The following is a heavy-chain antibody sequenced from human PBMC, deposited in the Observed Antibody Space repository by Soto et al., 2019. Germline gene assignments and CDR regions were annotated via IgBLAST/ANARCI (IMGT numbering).Heavy chain of an antibody. CDR2: ISYDGRNQ. CDR1: GFTFTSYA. J-gene: IGHJ4*02. V-gene: IGHV3-30-3*01. D-gene: IGHD1-1*01. CDR3: ARGQFENSKNDSDY. Sequence: QVHLVESGGGVVQPGRSLRLSCAASGFTFTSYAMHWVRQAPGKGLEWVAVISYDGRNQHYATSVKGRFTISRDNSRNTVYLQINSLRTEDTAVYYCARGQFENSKNDSDYWGQGNLVTVSS.